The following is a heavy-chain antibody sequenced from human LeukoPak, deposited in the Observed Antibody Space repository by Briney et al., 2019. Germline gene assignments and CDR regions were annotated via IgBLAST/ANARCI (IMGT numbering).Heavy chain of an antibody. J-gene: IGHJ5*02. CDR1: GGSFSGYY. V-gene: IGHV4-34*01. Sequence: KPSETLSLTCAVYGGSFSGYYWSWIRQPPGKGLEWIGEINHRGSTNYNPSLKSRVTISVDTSKNQFSLKLSSVTAADTAVYYCARLPLSNRWFDPWGQGTLVTVSS. CDR3: ARLPLSNRWFDP. CDR2: INHRGST. D-gene: IGHD2/OR15-2a*01.